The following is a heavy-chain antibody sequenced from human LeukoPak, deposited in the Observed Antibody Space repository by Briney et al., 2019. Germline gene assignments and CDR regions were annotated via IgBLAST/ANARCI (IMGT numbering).Heavy chain of an antibody. CDR1: GGSVSSGSYY. CDR3: ARGRSSFFDY. J-gene: IGHJ4*02. CDR2: IYYSGST. D-gene: IGHD6-19*01. Sequence: SETLSLTCTVSGGSVSSGSYYWSWIRQPPGKGLEWIGYIYYSGSTNYNPSLKSRVTISVDTSKNQVSLKLSSVTAAYTAVYYCARGRSSFFDYWGQGTLVTVSS. V-gene: IGHV4-61*01.